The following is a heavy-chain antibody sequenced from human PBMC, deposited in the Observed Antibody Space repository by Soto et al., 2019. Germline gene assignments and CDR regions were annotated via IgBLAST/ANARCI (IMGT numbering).Heavy chain of an antibody. D-gene: IGHD3-16*01. J-gene: IGHJ4*02. Sequence: PGGSLRLSGAVSGFNVMSYWMSWVRQAPGKGLEWVASIKDDGSEIYYLQSVRGRFSISRDSAGNALHLTMNYLSAEDTGVYFCARDIGFDYVNWGQGTLVTVSS. CDR2: IKDDGSEI. V-gene: IGHV3-7*01. CDR1: GFNVMSYW. CDR3: ARDIGFDYVN.